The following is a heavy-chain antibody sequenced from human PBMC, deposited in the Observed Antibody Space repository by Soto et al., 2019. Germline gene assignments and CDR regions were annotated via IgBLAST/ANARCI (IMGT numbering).Heavy chain of an antibody. CDR1: GFTFSSYS. CDR3: ARETYYYDSSGYYIHYFDY. J-gene: IGHJ4*02. CDR2: ISSSSSYI. D-gene: IGHD3-22*01. V-gene: IGHV3-21*01. Sequence: EVQLVESGGGLVKPGGSLRLSCAASGFTFSSYSMNWVRQAPGKGLEWVSSISSSSSYIHYADSVKGRFTISRDNAKNXLXXQMNSLRAEDTAVYYCARETYYYDSSGYYIHYFDYWGQGTLVTVSS.